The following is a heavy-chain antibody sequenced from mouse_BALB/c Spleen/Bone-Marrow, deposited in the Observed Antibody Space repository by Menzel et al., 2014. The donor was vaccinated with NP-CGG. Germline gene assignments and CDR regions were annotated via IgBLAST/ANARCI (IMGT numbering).Heavy chain of an antibody. V-gene: IGHV1S56*01. CDR2: IYPGNVNT. CDR3: AREANWNFDY. Sequence: QVQLQQSGPELVKPGASVRISCKAADYTSTSYYIHWVKQRPGQGLEWIGWIYPGNVNTKYNEKFKGKATLTADKSSSTAYFLLSSLTSEDSAVYFCAREANWNFDYWGQGTTLTVSS. CDR1: DYTSTSYY. J-gene: IGHJ2*01. D-gene: IGHD4-1*01.